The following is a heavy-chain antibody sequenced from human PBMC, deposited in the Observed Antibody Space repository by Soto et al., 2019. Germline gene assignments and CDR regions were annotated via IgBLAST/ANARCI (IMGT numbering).Heavy chain of an antibody. V-gene: IGHV3-30-3*01. CDR2: ISYDGSNK. Sequence: QVQLVESGGGVVQPGRSLTLSCAASGFTFSSYAMHWVRQAPGKGLEWVAVISYDGSNKYYADSVKGRFTISRDNSKNTLYLQMNSLRAEDTAVYYCASHGGVDTAMVLPSPAETDYWGQGTLVTVSS. J-gene: IGHJ4*02. CDR1: GFTFSSYA. D-gene: IGHD5-18*01. CDR3: ASHGGVDTAMVLPSPAETDY.